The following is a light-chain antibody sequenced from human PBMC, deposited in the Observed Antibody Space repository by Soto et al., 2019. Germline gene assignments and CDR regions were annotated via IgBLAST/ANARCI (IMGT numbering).Light chain of an antibody. Sequence: GDRVTITCRASQSISDWVAWYQQKPGKAPNLLIYDASSLESGVPSRFSGSGSGTDFTLTISSLRPDDFATYYCQHYNSYPITFGQGTRLEIK. V-gene: IGKV1-5*01. CDR3: QHYNSYPIT. J-gene: IGKJ5*01. CDR1: QSISDW. CDR2: DAS.